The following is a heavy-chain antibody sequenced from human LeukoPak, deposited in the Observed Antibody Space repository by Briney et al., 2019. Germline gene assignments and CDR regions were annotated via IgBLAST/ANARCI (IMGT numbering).Heavy chain of an antibody. CDR2: ISAYNGNT. V-gene: IGHV1-18*01. Sequence: ASVKVSCKASGYTFTSYGISWVRQAPGQGLEWMRWISAYNGNTNYAQKLQGRVTMTTDTSTSTAYMELRSLRSDDTAVYYCARDRPYYYDSSGYYQPLDYWGRGTLVTVSS. CDR1: GYTFTSYG. D-gene: IGHD3-22*01. CDR3: ARDRPYYYDSSGYYQPLDY. J-gene: IGHJ4*02.